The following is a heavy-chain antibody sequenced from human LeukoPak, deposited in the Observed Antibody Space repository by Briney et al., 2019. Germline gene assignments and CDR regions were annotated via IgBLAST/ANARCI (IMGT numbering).Heavy chain of an antibody. CDR2: IYPGDSDA. Sequence: GESLKISCKGSGYSFNSYWIGWVRQMPGKGLKWMGIIYPGDSDARYSPSFQGQVTISADKSISTAYLQWSSLKASDTAMYYCARQIVGASPQFDYWGQGTLVTVSS. J-gene: IGHJ4*02. V-gene: IGHV5-51*01. CDR1: GYSFNSYW. D-gene: IGHD1-26*01. CDR3: ARQIVGASPQFDY.